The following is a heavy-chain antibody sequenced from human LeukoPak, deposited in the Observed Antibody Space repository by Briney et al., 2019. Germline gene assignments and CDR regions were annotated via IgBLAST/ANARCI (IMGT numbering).Heavy chain of an antibody. Sequence: SQTLSLTCTVSGGPISSGAYYWSWIRQHPGKGLEWIGYIYYSGSTYYNPSLKSRVTISVDTSKNQFSLKLSSVTAADTAVYYCARGTPPYDFWSGYYSGVGNYFDYWGQGTLVTVSS. CDR2: IYYSGST. CDR1: GGPISSGAYY. D-gene: IGHD3-3*01. J-gene: IGHJ4*02. V-gene: IGHV4-31*03. CDR3: ARGTPPYDFWSGYYSGVGNYFDY.